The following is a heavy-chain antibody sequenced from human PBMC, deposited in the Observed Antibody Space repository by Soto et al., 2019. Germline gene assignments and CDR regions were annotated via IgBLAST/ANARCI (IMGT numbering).Heavy chain of an antibody. D-gene: IGHD2-15*01. Sequence: EVQLVESGGGLVKPGGSLRLSCAASGFTLSSYSMNWVRQAPGKGLEWVSSISSSSTYIYYADSVKGRFTISRDNAKNSDYMKMEAENAGASAVYYGAGDDLAFAATTHFVSWGPG. CDR3: AGDDLAFAATTHFVS. CDR2: ISSSSTYI. J-gene: IGHJ4*02. CDR1: GFTLSSYS. V-gene: IGHV3-21*01.